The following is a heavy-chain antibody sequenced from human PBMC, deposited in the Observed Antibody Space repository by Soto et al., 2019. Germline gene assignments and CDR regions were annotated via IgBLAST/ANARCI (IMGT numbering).Heavy chain of an antibody. Sequence: QVHLEESGGGVVQPGRSLRLSCVGSGFTLSRFVLHWVRQAPGKGLEWVAVVSNDGSNTYYADSVKGRFTISRDNSMSTLYLQMKSLRREDTALYYCARGNMDVWGGGTTV. CDR1: GFTLSRFV. V-gene: IGHV3-30*04. D-gene: IGHD3-10*01. CDR3: ARGNMDV. CDR2: VSNDGSNT. J-gene: IGHJ6*03.